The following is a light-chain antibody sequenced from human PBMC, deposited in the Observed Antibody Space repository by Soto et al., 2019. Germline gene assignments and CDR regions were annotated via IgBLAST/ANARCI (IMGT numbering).Light chain of an antibody. J-gene: IGKJ3*01. CDR3: QQAYGFAFT. CDR1: QSVSSNF. CDR2: GAS. Sequence: EIVLTQSPGNLSLSPGERATLSCRASQSVSSNFLAWYQQKPGRAPRLLIYGASNRATGIPDRFSGSGSGTDFTLTISRLEPEDFATYFCQQAYGFAFTFGPGTKVDV. V-gene: IGKV3-20*01.